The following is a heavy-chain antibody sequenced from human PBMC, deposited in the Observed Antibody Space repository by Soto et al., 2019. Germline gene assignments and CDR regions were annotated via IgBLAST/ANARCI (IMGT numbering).Heavy chain of an antibody. CDR2: IDSSGRNS. D-gene: IGHD1-7*01. CDR1: GFTFRNYY. CDR3: AREQYTLNYAGY. Sequence: PGGSLRLSCAASGFTFRNYYMHWVRQAPGEGLVWVARIDSSGRNSAYADSVKGRFTISRDNANNTLFLQMESLTAEDTAVYYCAREQYTLNYAGYWGQGTQVTVSS. V-gene: IGHV3-74*01. J-gene: IGHJ1*01.